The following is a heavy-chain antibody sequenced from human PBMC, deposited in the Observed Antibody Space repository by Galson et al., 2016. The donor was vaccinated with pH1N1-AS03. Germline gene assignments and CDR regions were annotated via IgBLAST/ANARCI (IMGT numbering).Heavy chain of an antibody. V-gene: IGHV3-23*01. J-gene: IGHJ4*02. Sequence: SLRLSCAVSGFRFDDYAMHWVRQAPGKGLEWVSSISSTGSNTFYADSVMGRFTISRDDSKNTLYLQMNSLRAEDTAVFYCAKYTIDWYEDYWGQGTLVTVSS. CDR3: AKYTIDWYEDY. CDR2: ISSTGSNT. CDR1: GFRFDDYA. D-gene: IGHD6-19*01.